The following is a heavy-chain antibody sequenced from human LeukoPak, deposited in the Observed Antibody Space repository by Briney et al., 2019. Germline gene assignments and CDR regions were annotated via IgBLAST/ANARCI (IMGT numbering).Heavy chain of an antibody. CDR3: AKVGGGYGFYFDC. V-gene: IGHV3-9*01. D-gene: IGHD5-12*01. J-gene: IGHJ4*02. Sequence: GGSLRLSCAASGFTFDDYAMHWVRHAPGKGLEWVSGLSWNSGSIGYADSVKGRFTISRDNAKNSLYLQMNSLKPEDTALYYCAKVGGGYGFYFDCWGQGTLVTVSS. CDR2: LSWNSGSI. CDR1: GFTFDDYA.